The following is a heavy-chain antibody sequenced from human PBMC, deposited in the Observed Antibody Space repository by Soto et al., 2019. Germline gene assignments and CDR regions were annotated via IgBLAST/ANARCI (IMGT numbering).Heavy chain of an antibody. CDR1: GFTFDDYA. CDR2: ISWNSGSI. J-gene: IGHJ6*03. Sequence: GGSLRLSCAASGFTFDDYAMHWVRQAPGKGLEWVSGISWNSGSIGYADSVKGRFTISRYNAKNSLYLQMNSLRAEDTALYYCAKDLRGVAGTNYYYYYMDVWGKGTTVTVSS. V-gene: IGHV3-9*01. CDR3: AKDLRGVAGTNYYYYYMDV. D-gene: IGHD6-19*01.